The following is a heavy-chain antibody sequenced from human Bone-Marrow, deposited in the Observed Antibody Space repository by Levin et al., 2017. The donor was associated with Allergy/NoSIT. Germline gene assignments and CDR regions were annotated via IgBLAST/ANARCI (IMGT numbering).Heavy chain of an antibody. Sequence: PSETLSLTCAASGFTVSNNYMRWVRQAPGKGLEWVSLIYSGGSTYYADSVKGRFTISRDKSKNTLYLQLNSLRVEDTAVYYCARGEISGVTGDYWGQGTLVTVSS. D-gene: IGHD3-10*01. J-gene: IGHJ4*02. CDR1: GFTVSNNY. CDR3: ARGEISGVTGDY. CDR2: IYSGGST. V-gene: IGHV3-53*01.